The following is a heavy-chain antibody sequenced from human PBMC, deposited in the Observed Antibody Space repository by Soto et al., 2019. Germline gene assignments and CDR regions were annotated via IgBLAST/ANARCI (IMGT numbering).Heavy chain of an antibody. CDR1: GYTFTSYG. CDR2: ISAYNGNT. D-gene: IGHD6-19*01. CDR3: ARDKSYSSGWYSSYYYYYMDV. V-gene: IGHV1-18*01. J-gene: IGHJ6*03. Sequence: GASVKVSCKASGYTFTSYGISWVRQAPGQGIERMGWISAYNGNTNYAQELQGRVTMTTDTSTSTAYMELRSLRSDDTAVYYCARDKSYSSGWYSSYYYYYMDVWGKGTTVTVSS.